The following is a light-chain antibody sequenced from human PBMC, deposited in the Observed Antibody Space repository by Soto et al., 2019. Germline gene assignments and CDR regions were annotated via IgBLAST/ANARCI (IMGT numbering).Light chain of an antibody. J-gene: IGKJ4*01. CDR3: HQYGSLPFT. V-gene: IGKV3-20*01. CDR2: GAS. Sequence: EIVLTQSPGTLSLSPGERATLSCRASQSVSSSYLAWYQQKPGQAPRLLIYGASSRATGIPDRFSGSGSGTQFTLTISRLEPEDFAVYYCHQYGSLPFTFGGGTKVEIK. CDR1: QSVSSSY.